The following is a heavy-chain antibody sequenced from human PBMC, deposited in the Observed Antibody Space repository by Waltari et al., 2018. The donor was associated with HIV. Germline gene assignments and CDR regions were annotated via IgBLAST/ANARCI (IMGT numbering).Heavy chain of an antibody. CDR3: ARGGFYGSGSKVN. D-gene: IGHD3-10*01. V-gene: IGHV3-7*04. CDR2: IKQDGSEK. CDR1: GFPFSGFV. Sequence: EVQLVESGGGLVQPGGVLRLSCAASGFPFSGFVMGWVGQAPGKGLGLVANIKQDGSEKYYVDSVNGRFTISRDNAENSLYLQMNSLRAEDTAVYYCARGGFYGSGSKVNWGQGTLVTVSS. J-gene: IGHJ4*02.